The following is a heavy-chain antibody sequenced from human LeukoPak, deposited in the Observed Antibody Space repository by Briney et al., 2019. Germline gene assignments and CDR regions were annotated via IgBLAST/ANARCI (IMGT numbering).Heavy chain of an antibody. CDR2: IRSKAYGGTT. J-gene: IGHJ4*02. CDR3: TSSRDGYNFYFDY. V-gene: IGHV3-49*04. Sequence: GGSLRLSCTASGFTFGDYAMSWVREAPGQGLEGLGFIRSKAYGGTTEYVASVKGRFTISRDDSKSIAYLQMNSLKTEDTAVYYCTSSRDGYNFYFDYWGQGTLVTVSS. CDR1: GFTFGDYA. D-gene: IGHD5-24*01.